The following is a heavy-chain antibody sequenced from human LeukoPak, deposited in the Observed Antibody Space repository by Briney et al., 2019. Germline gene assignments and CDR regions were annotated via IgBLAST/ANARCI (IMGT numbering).Heavy chain of an antibody. Sequence: GGSLRLSCAASGFTFSSYSMNWVRQAPGKGLEWVSSISSSSSYIYYADSVKGRFTISRDNAKNSLYLQMNSLRAEDTAVYYCARERDGRFFDYWGQGTLVTVSS. CDR3: ARERDGRFFDY. CDR1: GFTFSSYS. D-gene: IGHD5-24*01. CDR2: ISSSSSYI. J-gene: IGHJ4*02. V-gene: IGHV3-21*01.